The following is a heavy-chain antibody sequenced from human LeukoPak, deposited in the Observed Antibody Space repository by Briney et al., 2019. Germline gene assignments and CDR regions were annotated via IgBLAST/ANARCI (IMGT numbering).Heavy chain of an antibody. J-gene: IGHJ4*02. V-gene: IGHV3-23*01. CDR3: ARDPYYYDSSAFYPFDY. Sequence: GGSLRLSCEVSGFTFSHYGMSWVRQAPGKGPEWVAGFNGRGDSTYYAESARGRFTISRDTSKNTLYLQVSSLRVEDTAVYYCARDPYYYDSSAFYPFDYWGQGTLVTVSS. CDR1: GFTFSHYG. D-gene: IGHD3-22*01. CDR2: FNGRGDST.